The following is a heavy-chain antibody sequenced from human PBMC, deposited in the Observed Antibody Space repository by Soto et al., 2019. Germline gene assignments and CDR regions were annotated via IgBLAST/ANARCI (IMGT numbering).Heavy chain of an antibody. CDR2: IKQDGSEK. CDR3: ARDQVGSGWYRNYYYYYGMDV. CDR1: GFTFSSYW. V-gene: IGHV3-7*01. Sequence: QPGGSLRLSCAASGFTFSSYWMSWVRQAPGKGLEWVANIKQDGSEKYYVDSVKGRFTISRDNAKNSLYLQMNSLRAEDTAVYYCARDQVGSGWYRNYYYYYGMDVWGQGTTVTVSS. D-gene: IGHD6-19*01. J-gene: IGHJ6*02.